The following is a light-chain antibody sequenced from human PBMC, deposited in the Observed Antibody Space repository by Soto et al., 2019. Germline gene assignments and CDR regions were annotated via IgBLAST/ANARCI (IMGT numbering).Light chain of an antibody. CDR2: EVT. CDR3: CSYTSSRTYV. CDR1: SSDVGAYIY. V-gene: IGLV2-14*01. Sequence: QSALTQPASVSGSPGQSITISCTGTSSDVGAYIYVSWYQHHPGKAPKVMIYEVTNRPSGVSDRFSGSKSGNTASLTISGLQAEDEADYHCCSYTSSRTYVFGTGTKVTV. J-gene: IGLJ1*01.